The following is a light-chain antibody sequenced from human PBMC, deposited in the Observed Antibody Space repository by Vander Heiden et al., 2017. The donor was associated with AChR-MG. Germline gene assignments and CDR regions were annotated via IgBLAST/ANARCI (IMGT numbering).Light chain of an antibody. CDR2: GAS. Sequence: EIVLTQSPGLLSLSPGERATLSCRASQSVSSSYLAWYQHKPGQAPRLLIYGASSRATGIPDRFSGSGSGTDFTLTISRLEPEDFAVYYCQQYGSSPRTFGQGTKVEIK. J-gene: IGKJ1*01. V-gene: IGKV3-20*01. CDR3: QQYGSSPRT. CDR1: QSVSSSY.